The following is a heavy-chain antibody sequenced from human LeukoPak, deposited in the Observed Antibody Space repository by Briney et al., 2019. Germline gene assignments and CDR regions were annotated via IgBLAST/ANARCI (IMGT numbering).Heavy chain of an antibody. CDR2: IKDSGTT. D-gene: IGHD3-16*01. CDR1: GYSFTTYH. CDR3: ARESPHTFYFDY. Sequence: ASEKVSCKASGYSFTTYHIHWVRQAPAQGLEWMGIIKDSGTTIYPQKFQGRVTMTRDTSTSTVYMEVSSLRSEDTAVYYCARESPHTFYFDYWGQGTLVTVSS. V-gene: IGHV1-46*01. J-gene: IGHJ4*02.